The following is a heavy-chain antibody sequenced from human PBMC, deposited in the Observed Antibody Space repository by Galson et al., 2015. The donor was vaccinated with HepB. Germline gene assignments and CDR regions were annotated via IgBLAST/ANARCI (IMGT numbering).Heavy chain of an antibody. Sequence: SLRLSCAASGFTFSSYGMHWVRQAPGKGLEWVAVISYDGSDKYYADSVKGRFTISRDNSKNTLYLQMNSLRAEDTAVYYCAGTYYDFWSGSRGGHNWFDPWGQGTLVTVSS. CDR2: ISYDGSDK. CDR3: AGTYYDFWSGSRGGHNWFDP. J-gene: IGHJ5*02. D-gene: IGHD3-3*01. V-gene: IGHV3-30*03. CDR1: GFTFSSYG.